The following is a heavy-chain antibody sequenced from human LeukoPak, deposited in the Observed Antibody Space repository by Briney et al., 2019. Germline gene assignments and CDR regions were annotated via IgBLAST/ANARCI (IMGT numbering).Heavy chain of an antibody. Sequence: ASVKVSCKASGYTFTGYYMHWVRQAPGQGLKWMGWINPNSGGTNYAQKFQGRVTMTRDTSISTAYMELSRLRSDDTAVYYCAREFFNILTGYGPRAFDYWGQGTLVTVSS. V-gene: IGHV1-2*02. D-gene: IGHD3-9*01. CDR2: INPNSGGT. J-gene: IGHJ4*02. CDR1: GYTFTGYY. CDR3: AREFFNILTGYGPRAFDY.